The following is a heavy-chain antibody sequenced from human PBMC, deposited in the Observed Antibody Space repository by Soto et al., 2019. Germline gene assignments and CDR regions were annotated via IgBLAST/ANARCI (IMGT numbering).Heavy chain of an antibody. CDR2: IYWDDDK. CDR1: GFSLSTSGVG. CDR3: AHRGMQQRFGELFDY. Sequence: SGPTLVNPTQTLTLTCTFSGFSLSTSGVGVGWISQPPGKALEWLALIYWDDDKRYSPSLKSRLTITKDTSKNQVVLTMTNMDPVDTATYYCAHRGMQQRFGELFDYWGQGTLVTVSS. D-gene: IGHD3-10*01. J-gene: IGHJ4*02. V-gene: IGHV2-5*02.